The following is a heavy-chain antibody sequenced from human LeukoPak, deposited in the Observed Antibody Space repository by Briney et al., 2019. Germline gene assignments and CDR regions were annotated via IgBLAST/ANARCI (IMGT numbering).Heavy chain of an antibody. CDR2: INPNSGGT. V-gene: IGHV1-2*02. Sequence: EASVKVSCKASGFTFTAYYMHWVRQAPGQGLEWMGWINPNSGGTNYAQNFQGRVTMTRDTSISTAYMELSRLRSDDTAVYYCARGGDYYDSSGPLHWGQGTLVTVSS. CDR3: ARGGDYYDSSGPLH. D-gene: IGHD3-22*01. CDR1: GFTFTAYY. J-gene: IGHJ4*02.